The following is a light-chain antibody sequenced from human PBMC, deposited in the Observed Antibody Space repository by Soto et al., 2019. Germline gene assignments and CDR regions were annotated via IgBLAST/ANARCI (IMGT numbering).Light chain of an antibody. V-gene: IGKV1-9*01. CDR1: QGINIF. CDR2: AAS. J-gene: IGKJ4*01. Sequence: DIQLTQSPSFLSASVGDRVTTTCRASQGINIFLAWYQQKPGKAPKLLIYAASTLQSGVPSRFSGSGSGTDFTLTISCLQSEDFATYYCQQYYSYPLTFGGGTKVDIK. CDR3: QQYYSYPLT.